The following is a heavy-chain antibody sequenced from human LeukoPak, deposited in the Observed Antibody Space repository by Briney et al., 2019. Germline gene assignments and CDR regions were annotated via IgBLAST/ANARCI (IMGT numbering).Heavy chain of an antibody. CDR2: ISGSGGTT. CDR3: AKVGGSGTYYTDY. Sequence: GGSLRLSCAASGFTFSSYAMSWVRQAPGKGLEWVSGISGSGGTTYYADSVKGRFAISRDSSNNTLYLQMNSLRAEDTAVYYCAKVGGSGTYYTDYWGQGTLVTVSS. CDR1: GFTFSSYA. V-gene: IGHV3-23*01. D-gene: IGHD3-10*01. J-gene: IGHJ4*02.